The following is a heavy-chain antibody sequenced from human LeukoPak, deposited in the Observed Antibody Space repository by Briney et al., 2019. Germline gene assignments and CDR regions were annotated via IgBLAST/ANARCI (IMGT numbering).Heavy chain of an antibody. CDR3: ARGHSSGWYRRHYYYYYMDV. J-gene: IGHJ6*03. V-gene: IGHV1-8*01. CDR2: MNPNSGNT. D-gene: IGHD6-19*01. CDR1: GYTFTSYD. Sequence: ASVKVSCKASGYTFTSYDINWVRQAPGQGLEWMGWMNPNSGNTGYAQKFQGRVTMTRNTSISTAYMELSSLRSEDTAVYYCARGHSSGWYRRHYYYYYMDVWGKGTTVTISS.